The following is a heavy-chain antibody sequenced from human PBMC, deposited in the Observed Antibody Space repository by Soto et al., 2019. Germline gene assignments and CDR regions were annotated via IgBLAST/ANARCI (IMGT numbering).Heavy chain of an antibody. CDR2: ISAYNGET. D-gene: IGHD1-26*01. CDR1: GYTFSNYG. V-gene: IGHV1-18*01. Sequence: QVQLVQSGPEVKKPGASAKVSCKASGYTFSNYGISWMRQVPGQGLEWMGWISAYNGETKCAQKFQGRVSMTTDTSTNTAYMELGSLRSDDTAVYYCARASGTGVGTTSYWGQGTLVTVSS. J-gene: IGHJ4*02. CDR3: ARASGTGVGTTSY.